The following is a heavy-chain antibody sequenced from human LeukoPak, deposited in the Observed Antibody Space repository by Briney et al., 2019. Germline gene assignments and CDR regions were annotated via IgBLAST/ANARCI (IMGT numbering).Heavy chain of an antibody. V-gene: IGHV4-59*08. Sequence: SETLSLTCSVSGGSINGYSWTWIRQPPGMRLEWVGHISYTGTTNYNPSLTTRVAISVDTSKNQFSLKLTSVTAADTAMYFCARLGGNWNSPGRDYWGQGTPVTVSS. CDR3: ARLGGNWNSPGRDY. CDR2: ISYTGTT. D-gene: IGHD3-10*01. CDR1: GGSINGYS. J-gene: IGHJ4*02.